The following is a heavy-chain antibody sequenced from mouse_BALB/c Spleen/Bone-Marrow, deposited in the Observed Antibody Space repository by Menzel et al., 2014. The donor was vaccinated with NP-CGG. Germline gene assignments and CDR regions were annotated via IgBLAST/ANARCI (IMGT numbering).Heavy chain of an antibody. CDR1: GFTFSNYA. D-gene: IGHD1-3*01. CDR2: VSSGGSFT. J-gene: IGHJ2*01. Sequence: EVMLVESGGGLVSPGGSLKLSCAASGFTFSNYAMSWVRQTPEKRLEWVATVSSGGSFTYYPDSVKGRFTISRDSAKNTLYLQMSSLRSEDTAMYYCARHGDNYAFDYWGQGTTLTVSS. V-gene: IGHV5-9-3*01. CDR3: ARHGDNYAFDY.